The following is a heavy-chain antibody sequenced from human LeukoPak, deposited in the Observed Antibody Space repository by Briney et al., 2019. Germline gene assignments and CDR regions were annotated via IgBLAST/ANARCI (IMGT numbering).Heavy chain of an antibody. V-gene: IGHV3-21*01. D-gene: IGHD3-9*01. J-gene: IGHJ4*02. Sequence: GGSLRLSCAASGFTFRSFGMNWVRQAPGKGLEWLSSISSSSSAIYYADSVKGRFTISRDNAKNSLYLQMNSLRAEDTAVYSCARDQSYYDILTGYYKYYSDYWGQGTLVTVSS. CDR2: ISSSSSAI. CDR1: GFTFRSFG. CDR3: ARDQSYYDILTGYYKYYSDY.